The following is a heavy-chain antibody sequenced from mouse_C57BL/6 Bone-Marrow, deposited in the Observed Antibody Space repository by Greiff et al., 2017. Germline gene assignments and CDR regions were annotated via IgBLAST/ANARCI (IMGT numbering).Heavy chain of an antibody. CDR1: GYTFTSYW. V-gene: IGHV1-69*01. CDR3: ARRRGYEGGYWYVDV. Sequence: QVQLQQPGAELVMPGASVKLSCKASGYTFTSYWMHWVKQRPGQGLEWIGEIDPSDSYTNYNQKFKGKSTLTVDKSSSTAYMQLSSLTSEDSAVYYCARRRGYEGGYWYVDVGGTGTTVTVPS. CDR2: IDPSDSYT. J-gene: IGHJ1*03. D-gene: IGHD2-2*01.